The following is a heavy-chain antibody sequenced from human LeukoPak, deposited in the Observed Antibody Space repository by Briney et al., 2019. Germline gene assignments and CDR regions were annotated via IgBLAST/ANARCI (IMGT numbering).Heavy chain of an antibody. Sequence: ASVTVSYMPSGYTFTPSYIHWLRQAPGHGPEAMGWINPDTGRRNYVQKFRDRVTITSDRASSTAYMVLSSLRSDDTAIYYCARDVGGGWTNNYFHPWGQGTLVTVSS. D-gene: IGHD6-19*01. V-gene: IGHV1-2*02. J-gene: IGHJ5*02. CDR2: INPDTGRR. CDR3: ARDVGGGWTNNYFHP. CDR1: GYTFTPSY.